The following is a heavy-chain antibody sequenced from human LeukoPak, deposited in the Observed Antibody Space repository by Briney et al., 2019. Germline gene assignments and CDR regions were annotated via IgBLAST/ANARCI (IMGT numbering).Heavy chain of an antibody. CDR2: VSGSGGST. V-gene: IGHV3-23*01. Sequence: GGSLRLSCAASGLTSSSYAMRWVRPAPGEGLEWVSAVSGSGGSTYYADSVKSRFTISRDNSKNTLYLQMNSLRAEDTAVYYCAKETYGGAFDYWGQGTLVTVSS. CDR3: AKETYGGAFDY. J-gene: IGHJ4*02. CDR1: GLTSSSYA. D-gene: IGHD2-8*01.